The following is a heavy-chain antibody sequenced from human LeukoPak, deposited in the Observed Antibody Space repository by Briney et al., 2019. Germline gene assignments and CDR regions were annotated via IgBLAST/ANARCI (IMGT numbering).Heavy chain of an antibody. J-gene: IGHJ5*02. D-gene: IGHD6-19*01. Sequence: PSETLSLTCTVSGGSISSYYWSWIRQPPGKGLECIGYIYYSGSTNYNPSLKSRVTISVDTSKNQFSLKLSSVTAADTAVYYCARVGPGAVAADSWGQGTLVTVSS. CDR1: GGSISSYY. V-gene: IGHV4-59*01. CDR2: IYYSGST. CDR3: ARVGPGAVAADS.